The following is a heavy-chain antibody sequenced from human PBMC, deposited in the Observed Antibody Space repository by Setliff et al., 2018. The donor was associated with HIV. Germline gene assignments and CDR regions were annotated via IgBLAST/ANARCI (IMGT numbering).Heavy chain of an antibody. D-gene: IGHD3-3*01. CDR1: GASIGRRSDC. Sequence: SETLSLTCTVSGASIGRRSDCWGWIRQPPGKGLEWIGSFYYSWNTYYNPSLKSRVTISVDTSKNQFSLKLSSVTASDTAVYYCASLFRLSGFWISFLPDYWGQGILVTVST. V-gene: IGHV4-39*01. CDR3: ASLFRLSGFWISFLPDY. J-gene: IGHJ4*02. CDR2: FYYSWNT.